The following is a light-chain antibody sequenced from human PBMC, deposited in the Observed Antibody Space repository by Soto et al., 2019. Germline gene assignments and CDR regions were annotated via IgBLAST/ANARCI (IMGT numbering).Light chain of an antibody. J-gene: IGKJ1*01. CDR2: AAS. CDR3: QQSCRFPKT. V-gene: IGKV1-39*01. CDR1: QTVTSY. Sequence: DVQMTQSPSSLSASVGDSLTLTCRASQTVTSYLNWYQQKPGKAPKLLIYAASTLQSGVPSRFSGSGSGTEFTLTIVSLQSEDVATYYCQQSCRFPKTFGRGTKVDIK.